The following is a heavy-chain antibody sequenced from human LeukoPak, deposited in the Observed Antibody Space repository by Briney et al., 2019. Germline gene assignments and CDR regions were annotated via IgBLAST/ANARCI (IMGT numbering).Heavy chain of an antibody. CDR1: GYTFTGYY. CDR3: ASQYSSRWGYFDY. Sequence: ASVKVSCKASGYTFTGYYMHWVRQAPGQGLELMGWINPNSGGTNYAQKFQGRVTMTRDTSIITAYLELSRLITDEYAVDYCASQYSSRWGYFDYWGQGTLVTVSS. CDR2: INPNSGGT. V-gene: IGHV1-2*02. J-gene: IGHJ4*02. D-gene: IGHD6-13*01.